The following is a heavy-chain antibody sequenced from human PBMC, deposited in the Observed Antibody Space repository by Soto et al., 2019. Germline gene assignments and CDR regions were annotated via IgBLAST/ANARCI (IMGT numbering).Heavy chain of an antibody. Sequence: SETLSLTCTVSGGSISSYYWSWIRQPPGKGLEWIGYIYYSGSTNYNPSLKSRVTISVDTSKNQFFLKLSSVTAADTAVYYCARDYLGSGSYLGVRWFDPWGQGTLVTVSS. CDR1: GGSISSYY. CDR3: ARDYLGSGSYLGVRWFDP. J-gene: IGHJ5*02. V-gene: IGHV4-59*01. D-gene: IGHD3-10*01. CDR2: IYYSGST.